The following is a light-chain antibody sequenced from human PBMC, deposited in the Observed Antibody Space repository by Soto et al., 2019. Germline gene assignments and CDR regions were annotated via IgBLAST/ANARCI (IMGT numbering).Light chain of an antibody. CDR3: QQYNNWPPRVT. J-gene: IGKJ4*01. CDR2: DAS. Sequence: IVLTQSPATLSVSPGERATLSCRPSQSVSSNLAWYQHKPGQAPRLLIYDASTRATGIPARFSGSGSGTDFTLTISSLQSEDFALYYCQQYNNWPPRVTFGGGTKVEIK. V-gene: IGKV3-15*01. CDR1: QSVSSN.